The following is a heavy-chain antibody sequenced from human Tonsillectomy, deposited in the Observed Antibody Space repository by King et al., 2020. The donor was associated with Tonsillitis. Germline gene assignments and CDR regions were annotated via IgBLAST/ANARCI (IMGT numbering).Heavy chain of an antibody. Sequence: VQLVESGGGLVQPGGSLRLSCAASGFTFSSYAMSWVRQAPGKGLEWVSTISGSGGSTYYADSVKGRFTISRDNSKNTLYLQMNSLRAEDTAVYYCAKLFIGYLWFQGYFDLWGRGTLVPVSS. CDR3: AKLFIGYLWFQGYFDL. V-gene: IGHV3-23*04. CDR2: ISGSGGST. J-gene: IGHJ2*01. D-gene: IGHD3-10*01. CDR1: GFTFSSYA.